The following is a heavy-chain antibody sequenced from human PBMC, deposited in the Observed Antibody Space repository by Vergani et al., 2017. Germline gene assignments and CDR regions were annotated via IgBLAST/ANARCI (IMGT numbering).Heavy chain of an antibody. CDR1: GGSISSYY. J-gene: IGHJ3*02. D-gene: IGHD3-10*01. CDR2: IYYSGST. Sequence: QVQLQESGPGLVKPSETLSLTCTVSGGSISSYYWSWIRQPPGKGLEWIGYIYYSGSTNYNPSLKSRVTISVDTSKNQFSLKLSSVTAADTAVYYCARGSGSGDGAFDIWGQGTMVTVSS. CDR3: ARGSGSGDGAFDI. V-gene: IGHV4-59*01.